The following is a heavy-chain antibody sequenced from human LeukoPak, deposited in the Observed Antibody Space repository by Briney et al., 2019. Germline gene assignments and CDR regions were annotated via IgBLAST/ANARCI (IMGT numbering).Heavy chain of an antibody. Sequence: TGGSLRLSCAASGFTFSSYAMSWVRQAPGKGLEWVSAIYSGGNTHYGHSVKGRFTISRDNSKNTLDLQMNSLRAEDTAVYYCAREVAGTGSFDYWGQGTLVTVSS. CDR1: GFTFSSYA. J-gene: IGHJ4*02. CDR3: AREVAGTGSFDY. CDR2: IYSGGNT. D-gene: IGHD6-19*01. V-gene: IGHV3-53*01.